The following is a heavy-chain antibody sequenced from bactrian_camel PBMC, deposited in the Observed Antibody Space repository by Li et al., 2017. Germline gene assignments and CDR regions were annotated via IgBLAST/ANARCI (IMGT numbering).Heavy chain of an antibody. J-gene: IGHJ4*01. D-gene: IGHD6*01. CDR3: AAGPGSFDSDWDSCRLVDDNEEWNN. CDR1: GYIYRPNY. Sequence: DVQLVESGGGSVQAGGSLRLSCVASGYIYRPNYMGWFRQAPRKEREGVAAISSRSGSTYYDDSVKGRFTISQDNAKNTLYLQMNDLKPEDTAMYYCAAGPGSFDSDWDSCRLVDDNEEWNNWGQGTQVTVS. CDR2: ISSRSGST. V-gene: IGHV3S40*01.